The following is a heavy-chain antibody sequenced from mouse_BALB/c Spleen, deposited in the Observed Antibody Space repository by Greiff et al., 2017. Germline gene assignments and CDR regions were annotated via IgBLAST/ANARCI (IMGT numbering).Heavy chain of an antibody. Sequence: EVKLQESGPELVKPGASVKISCKASGYTFTDYNMHWVKQSHGKSLEWIGYIDPYYGGTSYNQKFKGKATLTVDKSSSTAYMQLKSLTSEDSAVYYCARWRAVGRAMDYWGQGTSVTVSS. D-gene: IGHD1-1*01. J-gene: IGHJ4*01. CDR3: ARWRAVGRAMDY. V-gene: IGHV1S29*02. CDR2: IDPYYGGT. CDR1: GYTFTDYN.